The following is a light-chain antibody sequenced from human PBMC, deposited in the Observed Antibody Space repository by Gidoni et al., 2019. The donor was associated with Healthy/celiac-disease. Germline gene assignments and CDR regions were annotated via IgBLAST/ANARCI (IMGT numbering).Light chain of an antibody. Sequence: IVLTQSPATLSLSRGERATLSCRASQSVSSYLVWYQQKPGQAPRLLIYDASNMDSGIPARFSGSGSGTDFTLTISSLEPEDFAVYYCQQRSNWPRTFGGGTKLEIK. CDR3: QQRSNWPRT. J-gene: IGKJ4*01. CDR2: DAS. CDR1: QSVSSY. V-gene: IGKV3-11*01.